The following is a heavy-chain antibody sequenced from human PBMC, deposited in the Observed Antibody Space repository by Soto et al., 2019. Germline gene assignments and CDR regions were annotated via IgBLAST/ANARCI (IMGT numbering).Heavy chain of an antibody. CDR2: LIPIFGTP. V-gene: IGHV1-69*13. J-gene: IGHJ3*02. CDR3: SRAYYYDSSGMGMMAFDS. Sequence: SVKVSCKASGGTVSSDAISWVRRAPGQGLEWMGGLIPIFGTPNYAQTFQGRVTITPDEPTSTAYMELSSLRSEDTPLYYCSRAYYYDSSGMGMMAFDSCGQGTMVTVS. D-gene: IGHD3-22*01. CDR1: GGTVSSDA.